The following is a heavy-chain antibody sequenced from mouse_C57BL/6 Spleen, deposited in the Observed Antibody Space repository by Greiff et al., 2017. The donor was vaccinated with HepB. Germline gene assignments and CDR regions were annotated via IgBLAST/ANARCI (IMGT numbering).Heavy chain of an antibody. Sequence: SGPVLVKPGASVKMSCKASGYTFTDYYMNWVKQSHGKSLEWIGVINPYNGGTSYNQKFKGKATLTVDKSSSTAYMELNSLTAEDSAVYYCARYYEDAMDYWGQGPSVTVSS. V-gene: IGHV1-19*01. CDR2: INPYNGGT. J-gene: IGHJ4*01. CDR3: ARYYEDAMDY. D-gene: IGHD2-4*01. CDR1: GYTFTDYY.